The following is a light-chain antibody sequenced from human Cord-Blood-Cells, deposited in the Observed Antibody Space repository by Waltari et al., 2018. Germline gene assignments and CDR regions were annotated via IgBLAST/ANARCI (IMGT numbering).Light chain of an antibody. CDR1: QSISSY. CDR3: QQSYSTPYT. V-gene: IGKV1-39*01. CDR2: AAS. Sequence: DIQMTQSLSSLSASVGDRVTITCRASQSISSYLNWYQQKQEKAPKLLIYAASGLQSGVPSRFSGSGSGTDFTLTISSLQPEDFATYYYQQSYSTPYTFGQGTKLEIK. J-gene: IGKJ2*01.